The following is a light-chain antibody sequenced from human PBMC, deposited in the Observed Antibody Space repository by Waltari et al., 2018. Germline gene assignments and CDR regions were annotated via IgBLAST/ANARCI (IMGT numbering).Light chain of an antibody. CDR1: SSHIGSNT. J-gene: IGLJ3*02. CDR3: TAWDDSLNGPV. CDR2: SNN. Sequence: QSVLTQPPSASGTPGQRVTISCSGSSSHIGSNTVSWYQQLPGTAPKLLIYSNNQRPSGVPDRFSGSKSGTSASLGISGLQSDDEADYYCTAWDDSLNGPVFGGGTKLTVL. V-gene: IGLV1-44*01.